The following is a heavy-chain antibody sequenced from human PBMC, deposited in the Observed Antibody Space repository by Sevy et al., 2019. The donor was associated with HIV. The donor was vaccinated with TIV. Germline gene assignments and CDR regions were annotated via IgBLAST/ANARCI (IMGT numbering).Heavy chain of an antibody. CDR2: ITSSSSFI. CDR1: GFNFRSYS. CDR3: ARPTSGLSEYEPLDNARFYGMDV. V-gene: IGHV3-21*01. Sequence: GGSLRLSCAASGFNFRSYSMNWVRQAPGRGLELVSSITSSSSFIFYADSVKGRFTISRDNAKNSLFLQMSSLRAEDTAMYYCARPTSGLSEYEPLDNARFYGMDVWGQGTTVTVSS. D-gene: IGHD1-20*01. J-gene: IGHJ6*02.